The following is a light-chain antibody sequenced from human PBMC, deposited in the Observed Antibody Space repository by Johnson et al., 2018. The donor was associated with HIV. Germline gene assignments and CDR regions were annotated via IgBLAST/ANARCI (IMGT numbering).Light chain of an antibody. V-gene: IGLV1-51*01. CDR2: DNN. J-gene: IGLJ1*01. CDR3: GTWDRSLSLGV. CDR1: SSNIGNNY. Sequence: QSVLTQPPSVSAAPGQKVTISCSGSSSNIGNNYVSWYQQLPGTAPKLLIYDNNKRPSGIPDRFSGSKSGTSATLGSTGLQTGDEAAYYCGTWDRSLSLGVFGTGTKVTVL.